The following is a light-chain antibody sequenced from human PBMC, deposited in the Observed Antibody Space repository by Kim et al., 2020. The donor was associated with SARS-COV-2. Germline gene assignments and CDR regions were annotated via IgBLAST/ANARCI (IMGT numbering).Light chain of an antibody. CDR1: KLGDKY. CDR3: QAWHSGSYV. Sequence: SYELTQPPSVSVSPGQTASITCSGDKLGDKYVSXYQQKPGQSPVLLIYQYNTRPSGIPERFSGSNSESSATLTISGTQAMDEADYYCQAWHSGSYVFGTG. V-gene: IGLV3-1*01. CDR2: QYN. J-gene: IGLJ1*01.